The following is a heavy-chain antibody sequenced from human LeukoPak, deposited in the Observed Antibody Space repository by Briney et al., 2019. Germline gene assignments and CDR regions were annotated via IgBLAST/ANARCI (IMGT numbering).Heavy chain of an antibody. CDR3: ARGDSGRWNYKRGYDY. Sequence: GRSLRLSCAASGLAVSSNYISWVRPAPGKGLEWVSVIYSGGSTSYADSVKGRFTISRDNSKNMVYLEMNSLTAEDTAVYFCARGDSGRWNYKRGYDYWGQGTLVTVSS. D-gene: IGHD1-26*01. J-gene: IGHJ4*02. CDR1: GLAVSSNY. V-gene: IGHV3-53*01. CDR2: IYSGGST.